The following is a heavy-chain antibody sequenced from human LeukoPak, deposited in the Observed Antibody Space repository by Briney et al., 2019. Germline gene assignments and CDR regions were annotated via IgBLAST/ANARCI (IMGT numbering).Heavy chain of an antibody. Sequence: PGGSLRLSCAASGFSVSSNYMSWVRQTPGKGLEWVSVIYSGGSTYYADSVKGRFTISRDNSKNTLYLQMNSLRAEDTAVYYCARTAGYYDYVWGSYRYPTITDFDYWGQGTLVTVSS. CDR1: GFSVSSNY. J-gene: IGHJ4*02. CDR2: IYSGGST. CDR3: ARTAGYYDYVWGSYRYPTITDFDY. D-gene: IGHD3-16*02. V-gene: IGHV3-66*01.